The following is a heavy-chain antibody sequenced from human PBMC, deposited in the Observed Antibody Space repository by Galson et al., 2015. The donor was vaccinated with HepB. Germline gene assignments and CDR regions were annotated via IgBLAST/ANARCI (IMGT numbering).Heavy chain of an antibody. J-gene: IGHJ5*02. CDR1: GFTFSSYS. V-gene: IGHV3-21*01. Sequence: SLRLSCAASGFTFSSYSMSWVRQAPGKGLEWVSSISSSSSYIYYADSVKGRFTISRDNAKNSLYLHMHSLRAEDTAVYYCARAPVLRFLEWSHPNWFDPWGQGTLVTVSS. D-gene: IGHD3-3*01. CDR3: ARAPVLRFLEWSHPNWFDP. CDR2: ISSSSSYI.